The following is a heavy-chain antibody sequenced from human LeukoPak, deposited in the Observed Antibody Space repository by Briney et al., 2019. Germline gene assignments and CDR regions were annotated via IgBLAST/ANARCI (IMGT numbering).Heavy chain of an antibody. CDR3: ARDRPDYDYYGMDV. D-gene: IGHD3-16*01. CDR2: IYYSGST. V-gene: IGHV4-30-4*07. Sequence: PSQTLSLTCAVSGGSISSGGYSWSWIRQPPGKGLEWIGYIYYSGSTNYNPSLKSRVTISIDTSKNQFSLKLSSVTAADTAVYYCARDRPDYDYYGMDVWGQGTTVTVSS. J-gene: IGHJ6*02. CDR1: GGSISSGGYS.